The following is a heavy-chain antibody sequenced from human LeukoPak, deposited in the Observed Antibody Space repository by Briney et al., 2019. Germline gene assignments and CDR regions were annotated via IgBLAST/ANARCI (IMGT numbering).Heavy chain of an antibody. J-gene: IGHJ3*02. V-gene: IGHV2-70*11. CDR3: ARMAVGATGHDAFDI. CDR1: GFSLSTSGMC. Sequence: SGPALVKPTQTLTLTCTFSGFSLSTSGMCVSWIRQPPGKALQWLARIDWDDDKYYSTSLKTRLTISKDTSKNQVVLTMTNMDPVDTATYYCARMAVGATGHDAFDIWGQGTMVTVSS. CDR2: IDWDDDK. D-gene: IGHD1-26*01.